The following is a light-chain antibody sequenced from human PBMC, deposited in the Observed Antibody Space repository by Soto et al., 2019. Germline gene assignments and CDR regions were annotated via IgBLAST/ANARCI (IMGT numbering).Light chain of an antibody. J-gene: IGLJ2*01. CDR2: DVN. Sequence: QSVLTQPASVSGSPVQSITISCTGTSSDIGAYNFVSWYQQHPGKAPKLMLYDVNIRPSGVSNRFSGSKSGNTASLTISGIQAEDEADYYCTSWTTSTTMIFGGGTKVTVL. CDR3: TSWTTSTTMI. CDR1: SSDIGAYNF. V-gene: IGLV2-14*03.